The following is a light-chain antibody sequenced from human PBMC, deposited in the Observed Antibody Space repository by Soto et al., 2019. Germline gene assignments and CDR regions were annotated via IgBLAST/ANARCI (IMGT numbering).Light chain of an antibody. CDR2: GAS. V-gene: IGKV1-39*01. CDR3: QESYSFLWGT. Sequence: DIQMTQSPSSLSASVGDRVTITCRTSQSINTYLNWYQQKPGKAPKLLIYGASSSQSGVPLRFSGSGSGTDFTLTITTLQPEDFATYYCQESYSFLWGTCGQGTKVEIK. J-gene: IGKJ1*01. CDR1: QSINTY.